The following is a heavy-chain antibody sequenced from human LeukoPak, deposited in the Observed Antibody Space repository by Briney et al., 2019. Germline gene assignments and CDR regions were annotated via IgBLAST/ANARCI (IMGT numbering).Heavy chain of an antibody. CDR2: VNRVGSVS. J-gene: IGHJ4*02. CDR3: AREFYAGNDC. Sequence: GGSLRLSFAAPGFSFRSYLMHWVRQAPGKGLVWVSRVNRVGSVSAHVDSVKGRFTISRDKARNTLYLQMDILRVEDTAVYYCAREFYAGNDCWGRGTLVTVSS. V-gene: IGHV3-74*03. D-gene: IGHD5/OR15-5a*01. CDR1: GFSFRSYL.